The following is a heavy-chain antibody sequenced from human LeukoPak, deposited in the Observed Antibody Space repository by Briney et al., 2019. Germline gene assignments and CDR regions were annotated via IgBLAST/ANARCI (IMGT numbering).Heavy chain of an antibody. CDR2: IYYSGST. Sequence: SETLSLTCTVSGGPISSSSYYWGWIRQPPGKGLEWIGSIYYSGSTYYNPSLKSRVTISVDTSKNQFSLKLSSVTAADTAVYYCVAFWSGYSLPSGYFDYWGQGTLVTVSS. CDR1: GGPISSSSYY. V-gene: IGHV4-39*01. J-gene: IGHJ4*02. CDR3: VAFWSGYSLPSGYFDY. D-gene: IGHD3-3*01.